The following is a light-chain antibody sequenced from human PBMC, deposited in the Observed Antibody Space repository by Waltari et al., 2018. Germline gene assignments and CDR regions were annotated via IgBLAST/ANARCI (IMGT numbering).Light chain of an antibody. Sequence: EIVVTQSPATLSVSPGERATLSCRTSQTITNNLAWYQQKPGQTPRLLIYGASTRAIGIPARFSGSGSGTEFTLTISSQQSEDFAVYYCQQYNNWLSVTFGQGTRLEI. V-gene: IGKV3-15*01. J-gene: IGKJ5*01. CDR2: GAS. CDR3: QQYNNWLSVT. CDR1: QTITNN.